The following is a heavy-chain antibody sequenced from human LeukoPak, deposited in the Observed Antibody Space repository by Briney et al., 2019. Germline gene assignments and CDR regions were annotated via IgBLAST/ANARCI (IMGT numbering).Heavy chain of an antibody. CDR2: MNPNSGYT. J-gene: IGHJ4*02. D-gene: IGHD6-19*01. CDR1: GYTFTTYD. CDR3: ARVAGSIDY. V-gene: IGHV1-8*03. Sequence: ASVTVSFKSSGYTFTTYDINWVRPATGQGLEWMGWMNPNSGYTGYAQKFQGRVTITRDTSISTAYMELSSLRSEDTAVYYRARVAGSIDYWGQGTLVTVSS.